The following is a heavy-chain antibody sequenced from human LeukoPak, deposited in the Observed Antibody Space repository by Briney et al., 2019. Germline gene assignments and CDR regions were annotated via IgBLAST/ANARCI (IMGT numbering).Heavy chain of an antibody. CDR2: ISSGDSTI. V-gene: IGHV3-11*01. CDR3: ARDLGSVY. J-gene: IGHJ4*02. CDR1: GFTFSDYY. Sequence: GGSLRLSCTASGFTFSDYYMGWIRRAPGKGLEWFSYISSGDSTIYYAASVKGRFTMSRDNDKNSLYLQMNSLRAEDTAVYYCARDLGSVYWGQGTLVTVSS. D-gene: IGHD3-10*01.